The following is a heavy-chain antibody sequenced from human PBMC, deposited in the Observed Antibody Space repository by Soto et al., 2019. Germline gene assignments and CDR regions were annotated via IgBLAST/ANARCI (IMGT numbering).Heavy chain of an antibody. Sequence: GSLRLSCAASGFTFTRYSMNWVRQAPGKGLEWVSSISSTTNYIYYGDSMKGRFTISRVNAKNSLYLEMNSLRAEDTAVYYCARESEDLTSNFDYWGQGTLVTVSS. J-gene: IGHJ4*02. CDR3: ARESEDLTSNFDY. CDR1: GFTFTRYS. CDR2: ISSTTNYI. V-gene: IGHV3-21*06.